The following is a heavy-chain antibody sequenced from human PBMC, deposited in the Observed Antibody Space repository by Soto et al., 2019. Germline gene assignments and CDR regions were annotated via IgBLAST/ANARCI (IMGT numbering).Heavy chain of an antibody. V-gene: IGHV3-64D*06. CDR3: VKEGTSSPYYFDY. CDR1: GFTFSSYA. D-gene: IGHD1-1*01. J-gene: IGHJ4*02. Sequence: GGSLRLSCSASGFTFSSYAMHWVRQAPGKGLEYVSAISSNGGSTYYADSVKGRFTISRDNSKNTLYLQMSSLRAEDTAVYYCVKEGTSSPYYFDYWGQGTLVTVSS. CDR2: ISSNGGST.